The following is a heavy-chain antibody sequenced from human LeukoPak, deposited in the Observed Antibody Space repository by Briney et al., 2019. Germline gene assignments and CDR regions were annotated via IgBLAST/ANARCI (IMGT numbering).Heavy chain of an antibody. Sequence: GESLRLSCAASGFTFSSYAMSWVRQAPGKGLEWVSAISGSGGSTYYADSVKGRFSISRDNSKNTLYLQMNSLRAEDTAVYYCAKDVAVAGLYYFDYWGQGTLVTVSS. D-gene: IGHD6-19*01. CDR1: GFTFSSYA. CDR3: AKDVAVAGLYYFDY. CDR2: ISGSGGST. V-gene: IGHV3-23*01. J-gene: IGHJ4*02.